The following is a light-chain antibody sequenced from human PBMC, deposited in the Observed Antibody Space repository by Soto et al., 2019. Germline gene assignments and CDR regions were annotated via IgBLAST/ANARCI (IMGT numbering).Light chain of an antibody. J-gene: IGKJ1*01. CDR2: DAS. V-gene: IGKV3-15*01. CDR1: QSVGRK. Sequence: EIEMTQSPATLSVSPGERATLSCRSSQSVGRKLAWYQQKPGQAPRLLIYDASNRAMGVPARFSGSGSGTEFTLTISSLQAEEVAVYYCQQYDIWSPWTFGQGTKVEI. CDR3: QQYDIWSPWT.